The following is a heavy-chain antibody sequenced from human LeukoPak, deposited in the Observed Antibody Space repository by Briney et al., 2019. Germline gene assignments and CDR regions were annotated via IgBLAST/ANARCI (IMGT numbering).Heavy chain of an antibody. J-gene: IGHJ4*02. CDR1: GGSISSSSYY. CDR2: IYYSGST. CDR3: ARQGYCSGGSCYKDFDY. V-gene: IGHV4-39*01. Sequence: KPSETLSLTCTVSGGSISSSSYYWGWIRQPPGKGLEWIGSIYYSGSTYYNPSLKSRVTISVDTSKNQFSLKLSSVTAADTAVYYCARQGYCSGGSCYKDFDYWGQGTLVTVPS. D-gene: IGHD2-15*01.